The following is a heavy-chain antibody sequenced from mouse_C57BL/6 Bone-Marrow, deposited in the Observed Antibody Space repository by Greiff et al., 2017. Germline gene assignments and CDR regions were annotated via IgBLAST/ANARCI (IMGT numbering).Heavy chain of an antibody. J-gene: IGHJ1*03. V-gene: IGHV5-17*01. CDR2: ISSGSSTI. CDR1: GFTFSDYG. CDR3: GYYGSRRYFDV. D-gene: IGHD1-1*01. Sequence: DVMLVESGGGLVKPGGSLKLSCAASGFTFSDYGMHWVRQAPEKGLEWVAYISSGSSTIYYADTVKGRFTISRDNAKNTLFLQMTSLRSEDTAMYYCGYYGSRRYFDVWGTGTTVTVSS.